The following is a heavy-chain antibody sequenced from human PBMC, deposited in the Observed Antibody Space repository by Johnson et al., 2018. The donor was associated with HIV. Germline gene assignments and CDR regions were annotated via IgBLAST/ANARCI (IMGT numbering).Heavy chain of an antibody. CDR1: GFSVRTNY. CDR2: IYSDGTT. CDR3: AKDKGILDATLAFDI. V-gene: IGHV3-66*03. D-gene: IGHD2-15*01. Sequence: VQLVESGGGLIQPGGSLRLSCAASGFSVRTNYMSWVRQAPGKGLEWVSVIYSDGTTSFAQSVKGRFSISRDVSKNTLYLQMNNLRPEDTAVYYCAKDKGILDATLAFDIWGQGTTVTVSS. J-gene: IGHJ3*02.